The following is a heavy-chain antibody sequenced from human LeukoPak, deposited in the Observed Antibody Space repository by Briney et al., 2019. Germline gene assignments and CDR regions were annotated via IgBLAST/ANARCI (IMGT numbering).Heavy chain of an antibody. V-gene: IGHV1-46*01. J-gene: IGHJ4*02. Sequence: ASVKVSCKASGYTFTNYYIHWMRQAPGQGLEWVGIINLNAVTTRYTQKFQGRITVTRDTSTSTVYMELSSLRSEDTAVYFCAREGAAEAKNFDYWGQGTLVIVSS. CDR3: AREGAAEAKNFDY. D-gene: IGHD6-25*01. CDR1: GYTFTNYY. CDR2: INLNAVTT.